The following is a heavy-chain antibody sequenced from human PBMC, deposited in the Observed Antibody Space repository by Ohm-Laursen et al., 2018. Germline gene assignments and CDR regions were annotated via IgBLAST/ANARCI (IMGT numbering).Heavy chain of an antibody. CDR3: ARDYLYAFDI. Sequence: SLRLSCAASGFTFSGYRMNWVRQAPGKGLEWVSCISGTSATIYYADSVKGRFTISRDNAKNSLYLQMNSLRAEDTAVYYCARDYLYAFDIWGQGTMVTVSS. CDR2: ISGTSATI. CDR1: GFTFSGYR. D-gene: IGHD2/OR15-2a*01. J-gene: IGHJ3*02. V-gene: IGHV3-48*01.